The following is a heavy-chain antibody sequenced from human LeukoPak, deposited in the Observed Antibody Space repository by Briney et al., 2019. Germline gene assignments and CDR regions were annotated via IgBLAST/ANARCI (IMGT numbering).Heavy chain of an antibody. CDR3: ARDGYYYDSSGYY. Sequence: PGGSLRLSCAASGFTFSNYYLNWVRQAPGKGLEWVSSISSSSSYIHYADSVKGRFTISRDNAKSSLYLQMNSLRAEDTAVYYCARDGYYYDSSGYYWGQGTLVTVSS. J-gene: IGHJ4*02. CDR2: ISSSSSYI. CDR1: GFTFSNYY. D-gene: IGHD3-22*01. V-gene: IGHV3-21*01.